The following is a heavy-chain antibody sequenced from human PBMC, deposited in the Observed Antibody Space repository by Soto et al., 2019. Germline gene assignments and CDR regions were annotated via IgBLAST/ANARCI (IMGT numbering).Heavy chain of an antibody. CDR3: ARDLGYCSSTSCYLDAFDI. J-gene: IGHJ3*02. CDR2: INAGNGNT. D-gene: IGHD2-2*01. V-gene: IGHV1-3*01. CDR1: GYTFTSYA. Sequence: QVPLVQSGAEVKKPGASVKVSCKASGYTFTSYAMHWVRQAPEQRLEWMGWINAGNGNTKYSQKFQGRVTITRDTSASTAYMELSSLRSEDTAVYYCARDLGYCSSTSCYLDAFDIWGQGTMVTVSS.